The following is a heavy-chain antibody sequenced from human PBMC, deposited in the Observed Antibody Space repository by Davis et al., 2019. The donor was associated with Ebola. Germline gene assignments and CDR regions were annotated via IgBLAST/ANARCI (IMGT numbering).Heavy chain of an antibody. Sequence: PGGSLRLSCAASGFTFSSYAMSWVRQAPGKGLEWVSAISGSGGSTYYADSVKGRFTISRGNSKNTLYLQMNSLRAEDTAVYYCAKVPKYCSGGSCDYFDYWGQGTLVTVSS. J-gene: IGHJ4*02. CDR3: AKVPKYCSGGSCDYFDY. D-gene: IGHD2-15*01. V-gene: IGHV3-23*01. CDR2: ISGSGGST. CDR1: GFTFSSYA.